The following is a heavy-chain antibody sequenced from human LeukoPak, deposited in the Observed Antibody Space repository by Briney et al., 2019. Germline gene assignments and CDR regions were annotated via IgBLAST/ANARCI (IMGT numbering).Heavy chain of an antibody. CDR3: ARDFETTVTIFDY. V-gene: IGHV3-11*01. Sequence: GGSLRLSCAASGFTFSDYYMSWIRQAPGKGLEWVSYISSSGSTIYYADSVKGRFTISRDNAKNSLCLQMSSLRAEDTAVYYCARDFETTVTIFDYWGQGILVTVSS. D-gene: IGHD4-17*01. CDR2: ISSSGSTI. CDR1: GFTFSDYY. J-gene: IGHJ4*02.